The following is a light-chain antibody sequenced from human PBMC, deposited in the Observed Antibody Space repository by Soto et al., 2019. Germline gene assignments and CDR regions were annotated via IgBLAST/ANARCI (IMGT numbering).Light chain of an antibody. V-gene: IGKV1-5*03. J-gene: IGKJ4*01. Sequence: DIQMTQSPPTLSASVGDRVTITCRASQSIETWVAWYQQKPGKAPKLLIYEASTLKSWVPSRFSGSGSETEFTLTISELQPDDFATYYCQQYNNYPTLGGGTKLEIK. CDR3: QQYNNYPT. CDR2: EAS. CDR1: QSIETW.